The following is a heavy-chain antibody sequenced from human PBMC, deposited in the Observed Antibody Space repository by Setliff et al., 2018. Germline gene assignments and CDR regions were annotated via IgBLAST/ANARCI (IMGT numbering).Heavy chain of an antibody. CDR3: AASRAYTGAVEEWFLPKTFDF. D-gene: IGHD3-10*01. CDR2: IYVTEST. Sequence: SETLSLTCAVYVGSFSGYYWNWIRQPAGKGLEWIGRIYVTESTKYNPSLKSRVTLSIDTSKNQFSLKLSSVTAADAALYYCAASRAYTGAVEEWFLPKTFDFWGQGSPVTVSS. J-gene: IGHJ4*02. V-gene: IGHV4-59*10. CDR1: VGSFSGYY.